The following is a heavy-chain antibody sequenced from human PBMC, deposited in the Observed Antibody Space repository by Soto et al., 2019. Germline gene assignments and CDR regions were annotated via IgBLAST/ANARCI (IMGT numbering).Heavy chain of an antibody. CDR2: IYPGDSDT. J-gene: IGHJ6*02. CDR3: ARLPYCGGDCYRMYYYYGMDV. D-gene: IGHD2-21*02. Sequence: PGASQKSSCKGSGYRFTSYWIGWVRQKHGKGLEWMGIIYPGDSDTRYSPSFQGQVTISADKSISTAYLQWSSLKASDTAMYYCARLPYCGGDCYRMYYYYGMDVWGQGTTVTVSS. V-gene: IGHV5-51*01. CDR1: GYRFTSYW.